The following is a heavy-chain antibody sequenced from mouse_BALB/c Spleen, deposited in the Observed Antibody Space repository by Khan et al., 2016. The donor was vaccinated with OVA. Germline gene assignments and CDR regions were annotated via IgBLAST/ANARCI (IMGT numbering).Heavy chain of an antibody. J-gene: IGHJ3*01. CDR3: TRRGYVARFTY. CDR2: VDPFSGGT. V-gene: IGHV1S135*01. D-gene: IGHD2-2*01. Sequence: VQLKESGPELMKPGASVKISCKASGYSFTSYYIHWVMQSHGTSLEWIGYVDPFSGGTTYNQKFKGKATLTVDKSSNTAYIHLSNLTSEDSAVYYCTRRGYVARFTYWGQGTLVTVSA. CDR1: GYSFTSYY.